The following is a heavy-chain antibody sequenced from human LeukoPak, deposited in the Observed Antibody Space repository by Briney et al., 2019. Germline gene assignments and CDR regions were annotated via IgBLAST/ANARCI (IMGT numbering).Heavy chain of an antibody. V-gene: IGHV3-21*01. Sequence: GGSLRLSCAASGFTFSGYSMNWVRQAPGKGLEWVSSISSSSSYIYYAGSVKGRFTISRDNAKNSLYLQMNSLRAEDTAVYYCAGGAVRGVISVWFDPWGQGTLVTVSS. CDR1: GFTFSGYS. CDR2: ISSSSSYI. CDR3: AGGAVRGVISVWFDP. D-gene: IGHD3-10*01. J-gene: IGHJ5*02.